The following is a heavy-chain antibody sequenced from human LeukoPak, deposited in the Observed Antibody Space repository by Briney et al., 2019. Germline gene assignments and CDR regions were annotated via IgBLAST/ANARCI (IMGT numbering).Heavy chain of an antibody. CDR2: IYYSGST. Sequence: SETLSLTCTVSGGSISSYYWSWIRQPPGKGLEWIGYIYYSGSTNYNPSLKSRVTISVDASKNQFSLKLSSVTAADTAVYYCASLTVTTYYYYMDVWGKGTTVTISS. CDR1: GGSISSYY. J-gene: IGHJ6*03. V-gene: IGHV4-59*01. D-gene: IGHD4-17*01. CDR3: ASLTVTTYYYYMDV.